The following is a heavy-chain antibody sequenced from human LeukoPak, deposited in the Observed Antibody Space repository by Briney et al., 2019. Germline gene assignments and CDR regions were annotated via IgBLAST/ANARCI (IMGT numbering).Heavy chain of an antibody. J-gene: IGHJ4*02. Sequence: SETPSLTCTVSGVAISSGNWWSWVRQLPGKGLEWIGDIFHGGSTNSDPSLRSRVTMSEDKSKNQFSLKLSSVTAADTAVYYCARTNPVARNSLDYWGPGTLVTVSS. D-gene: IGHD1-14*01. CDR1: GVAISSGNW. CDR3: ARTNPVARNSLDY. CDR2: IFHGGST. V-gene: IGHV4-4*02.